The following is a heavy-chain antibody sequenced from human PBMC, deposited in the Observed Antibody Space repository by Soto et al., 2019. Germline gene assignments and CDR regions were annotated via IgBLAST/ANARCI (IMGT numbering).Heavy chain of an antibody. D-gene: IGHD2-2*01. CDR3: ARGEERVAMPSGY. J-gene: IGHJ4*02. V-gene: IGHV4-39*06. Sequence: SETLSLTCTVSGASITTTSYYWGWIRQPPGKGLEWIASIKYSGTTFYNPSLKNRVTLSVDTSKKQFALKLSFVTFADTAVFYCARGEERVAMPSGYWGQGTLVTVSS. CDR1: GASITTTSYY. CDR2: IKYSGTT.